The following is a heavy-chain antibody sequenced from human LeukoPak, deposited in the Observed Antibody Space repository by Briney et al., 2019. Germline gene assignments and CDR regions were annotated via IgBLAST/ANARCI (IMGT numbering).Heavy chain of an antibody. V-gene: IGHV1-24*01. J-gene: IGHJ6*03. CDR1: GYTLTELS. Sequence: ASVNVSFTVSGYTLTELSMHWVRQAPGKGLEWMGGFDPEDGETTYAQKFQGRVTMTEDTSTDTAYMELSSLSSEDTAVYYCATATHHFYMDVSGKGTTVTVSS. CDR3: ATATHHFYMDV. CDR2: FDPEDGET.